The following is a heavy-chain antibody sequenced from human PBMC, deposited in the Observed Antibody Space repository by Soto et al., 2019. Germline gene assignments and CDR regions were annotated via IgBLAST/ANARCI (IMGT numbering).Heavy chain of an antibody. CDR3: ARERLDDRSGHSAYYDY. Sequence: QVQLQESGPGLVKPSQTLSLTCTVSGGSINSGDYYWSWIRQPPGKGLEWIGYINHLGSSYYDPSLKSRAIISVDTSKNQFSLRLSSVTAADTAVYYCARERLDDRSGHSAYYDYWGRGILVTV. CDR1: GGSINSGDYY. J-gene: IGHJ4*02. V-gene: IGHV4-30-4*01. D-gene: IGHD3-22*01. CDR2: INHLGSS.